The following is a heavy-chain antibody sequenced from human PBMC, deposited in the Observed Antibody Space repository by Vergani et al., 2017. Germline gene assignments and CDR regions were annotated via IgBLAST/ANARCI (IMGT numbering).Heavy chain of an antibody. D-gene: IGHD5-12*01. CDR2: INDIGST. J-gene: IGHJ4*02. Sequence: QVQLHESGPGLVKPSETLSLTCGVYGGSFSVYYWSWIRQSPGKGLEWIGAINDIGSTNYNPSLKSRVTISVDTSKTQFSLRLNSVTAADTAVYYCARFRGPDIVGTAFDFWAQGTLVTVSS. CDR3: ARFRGPDIVGTAFDF. CDR1: GGSFSVYY. V-gene: IGHV4-34*10.